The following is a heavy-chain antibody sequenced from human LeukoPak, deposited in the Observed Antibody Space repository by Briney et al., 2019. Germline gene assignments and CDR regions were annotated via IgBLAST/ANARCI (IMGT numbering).Heavy chain of an antibody. V-gene: IGHV4-38-2*01. CDR3: ARGVVPAAKGWFDP. Sequence: SETLSLTCAVSGYSISSGYYWGWIRQPPGKGLEWIGSIYHSGSTYYNPSLKSRVTISVDTSKNQFSLNLSSVTAADTAVYYCARGVVPAAKGWFDPWGQGTLVTVSS. CDR2: IYHSGST. J-gene: IGHJ5*02. D-gene: IGHD2-2*01. CDR1: GYSISSGYY.